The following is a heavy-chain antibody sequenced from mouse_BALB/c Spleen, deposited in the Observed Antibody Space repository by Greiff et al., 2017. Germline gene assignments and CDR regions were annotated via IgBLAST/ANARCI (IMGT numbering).Heavy chain of an antibody. CDR3: ASRYGNYDY. Sequence: VQLLQSGAELVKPGASVKMSCKASGYTFTSYWMHWVKQRPGQGLEWIGYINPSTGYTEYNQKFKDKGTLTADKSSSTAYMQLSSLTSEDSAVYYCASRYGNYDYWGQGTTVTVSS. J-gene: IGHJ2*01. CDR1: GYTFTSYW. CDR2: INPSTGYT. D-gene: IGHD2-1*01. V-gene: IGHV1-7*01.